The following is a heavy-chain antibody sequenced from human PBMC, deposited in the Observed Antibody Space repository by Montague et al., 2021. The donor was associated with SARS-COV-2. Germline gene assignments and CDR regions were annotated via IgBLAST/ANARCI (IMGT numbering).Heavy chain of an antibody. Sequence: SLRFSWASSGFPFSYYWMHWARQTPGKGLVWVSRINSDGSDTSYADSVKGRFTISRDNAKNTLYLQMDSLRAEDTAVYYCAREEAWDLMIDSWGRGALVTVSS. V-gene: IGHV3-74*01. J-gene: IGHJ4*02. CDR3: AREEAWDLMIDS. D-gene: IGHD1-26*01. CDR1: GFPFSYYW. CDR2: INSDGSDT.